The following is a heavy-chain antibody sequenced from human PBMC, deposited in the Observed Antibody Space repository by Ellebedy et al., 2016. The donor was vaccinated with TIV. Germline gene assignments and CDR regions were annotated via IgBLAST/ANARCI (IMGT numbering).Heavy chain of an antibody. CDR2: ISGSGGYT. Sequence: GGSLRLSCAASGFTFSTYAMNWVRRAPGKGLDWVSTISGSGGYTYYADSVKGRFTTSRDNAKNTLYLHMNSLRAEDAAVYYCAKDRQNYYGVDVWGQGTTVTVSS. V-gene: IGHV3-23*01. CDR1: GFTFSTYA. J-gene: IGHJ6*02. CDR3: AKDRQNYYGVDV.